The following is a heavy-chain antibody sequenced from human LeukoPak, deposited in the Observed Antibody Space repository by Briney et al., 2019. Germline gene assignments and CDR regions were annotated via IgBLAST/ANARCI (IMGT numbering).Heavy chain of an antibody. Sequence: GSLRLSCAASGFTFSSYAMSWVRQAPGKGLEWVSAISGSGGSTYYADSVKGRFTISRDNSKNTLYLQMNSLRAEDTAVYYCAKAPSYSSSWYAVYWGQGTLVTVSS. CDR2: ISGSGGST. CDR1: GFTFSSYA. V-gene: IGHV3-23*01. D-gene: IGHD6-13*01. J-gene: IGHJ4*02. CDR3: AKAPSYSSSWYAVY.